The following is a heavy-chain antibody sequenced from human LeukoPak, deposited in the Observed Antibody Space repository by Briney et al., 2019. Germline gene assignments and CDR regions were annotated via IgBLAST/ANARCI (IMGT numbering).Heavy chain of an antibody. Sequence: PGGSLRLSCAASGFTFSSYAISWVRQAPGKGLEWVSAISKSGGSTYYADSVKGRFTISGDNSKNTIYLQMNSLRVEDTAVYYCAKLSGWTGWFFDYWGQGTVVTVSS. CDR1: GFTFSSYA. CDR2: ISKSGGST. V-gene: IGHV3-23*01. J-gene: IGHJ4*02. D-gene: IGHD6-19*01. CDR3: AKLSGWTGWFFDY.